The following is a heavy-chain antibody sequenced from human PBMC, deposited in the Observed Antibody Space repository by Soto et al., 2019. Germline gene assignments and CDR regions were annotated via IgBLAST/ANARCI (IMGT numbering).Heavy chain of an antibody. V-gene: IGHV3-23*01. CDR2: ISGSGGST. J-gene: IGHJ4*02. Sequence: EVQLLESGGGLVLPGGSLRLSCAASGFTFSNYAMSWVRQAPGEGLEWVSSISGSGGSTYYADSVKGRFTISRDNSKNTLYLQMNSLRAEDTAVYYCARDWRVGATYSDYWGQGTLVTVSS. D-gene: IGHD1-26*01. CDR1: GFTFSNYA. CDR3: ARDWRVGATYSDY.